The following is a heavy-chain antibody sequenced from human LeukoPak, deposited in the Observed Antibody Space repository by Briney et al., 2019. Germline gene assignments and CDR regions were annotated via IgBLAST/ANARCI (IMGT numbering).Heavy chain of an antibody. V-gene: IGHV3-21*05. J-gene: IGHJ4*02. CDR1: GFTFSAYS. CDR3: AKTSIAARGEIDY. CDR2: ISSTSSYI. Sequence: PGGSLRLSCVASGFTFSAYSMNWIRQAPGKGLEWVSYISSTSSYINYADSVKGRFTISRDNSKNSLYLQMNSLRTEDTALYYCAKTSIAARGEIDYWGQGTLVTVSS. D-gene: IGHD6-6*01.